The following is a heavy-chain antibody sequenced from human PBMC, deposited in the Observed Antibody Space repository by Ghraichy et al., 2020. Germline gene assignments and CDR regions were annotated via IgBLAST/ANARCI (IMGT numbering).Heavy chain of an antibody. V-gene: IGHV4-34*01. J-gene: IGHJ4*02. CDR2: INHSGST. D-gene: IGHD3-22*01. Sequence: GSLRLSCAVYGGSFSDYYWSWIRQPPGKGLEWIGEINHSGSTNYNPSLKSRVTMSVDTSKKQVSLKLSSVTAADTALYYCARGVSPQWLTADHWGQGTLVTVSS. CDR3: ARGVSPQWLTADH. CDR1: GGSFSDYY.